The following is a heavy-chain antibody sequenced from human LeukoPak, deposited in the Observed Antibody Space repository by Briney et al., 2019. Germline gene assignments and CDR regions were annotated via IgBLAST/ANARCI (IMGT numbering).Heavy chain of an antibody. CDR1: GFTFSSYS. Sequence: GGSLRLSCAASGFTFSSYSMNWVRQAPGKGLEWVSSISSSSSYIYYADSVKGRFTISRDNAKNSLYLQMNSLRAEDTAVYYCARDAVATAYLIDYWGQGTLVTVSS. J-gene: IGHJ4*02. V-gene: IGHV3-21*01. CDR3: ARDAVATAYLIDY. CDR2: ISSSSSYI. D-gene: IGHD5-18*01.